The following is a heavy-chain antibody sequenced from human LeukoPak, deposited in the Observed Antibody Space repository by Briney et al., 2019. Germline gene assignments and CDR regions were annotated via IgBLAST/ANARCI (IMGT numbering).Heavy chain of an antibody. CDR1: GGSIRSSYYY. D-gene: IGHD3-22*01. J-gene: IGHJ3*02. CDR2: IYYSGST. CDR3: ARDTYYYDSDAFDI. Sequence: SETLSLTCTVSGGSIRSSYYYWGWIRQPPGKGLEWIGYIYYSGSTYYNPSLKSRVTISVDTSKNQFSLKLSSVTAADTAVYYCARDTYYYDSDAFDIWGQGTMVTVSS. V-gene: IGHV4-31*03.